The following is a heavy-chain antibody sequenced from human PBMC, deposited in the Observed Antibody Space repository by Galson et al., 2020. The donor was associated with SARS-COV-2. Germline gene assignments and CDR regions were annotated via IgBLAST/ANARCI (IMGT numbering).Heavy chain of an antibody. CDR2: MGGGDKDR. CDR1: GFDFSIYA. V-gene: IGHV3-23*01. J-gene: IGHJ5*01. Sequence: GGSLRLSCVTSGFDFSIYAMTWVRQAPGKGLEWVSTMGGGDKDRYYGDSVRGRFSISRDNSKSTVFLQMAGLRVDDTAIYYCAKDAINMNGRYDWLDSWGQGTRVTVSS. D-gene: IGHD1-26*01. CDR3: AKDAINMNGRYDWLDS.